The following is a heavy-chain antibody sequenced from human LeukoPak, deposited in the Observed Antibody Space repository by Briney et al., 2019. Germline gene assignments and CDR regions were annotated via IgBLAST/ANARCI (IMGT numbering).Heavy chain of an antibody. CDR1: GFTFSDYY. V-gene: IGHV4-39*01. Sequence: GSLRLSCAASGFTFSDYYMSWIRQAPGKGLEWIGSIYYSGSTYYNPSLKSRVTISVDTSKDQFSLKLSSVTAADTAVYYCARRSGYSNYDFDYWGQGTLVTVSS. CDR2: IYYSGST. CDR3: ARRSGYSNYDFDY. J-gene: IGHJ4*02. D-gene: IGHD4-11*01.